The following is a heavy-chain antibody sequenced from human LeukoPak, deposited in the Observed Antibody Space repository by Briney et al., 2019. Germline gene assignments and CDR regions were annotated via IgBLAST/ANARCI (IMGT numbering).Heavy chain of an antibody. CDR3: AKHRTGYSHDY. J-gene: IGHJ4*02. CDR2: IYSGDNT. V-gene: IGHV3-53*01. CDR1: GITVTSDY. D-gene: IGHD5-18*01. Sequence: GGSLRLSCAASGITVTSDYMSWVRQAPGKGLEWVSVIYSGDNTYYEDSVKGRFTISRDNSKNTLYLQMSSLRAEDTAIYYCAKHRTGYSHDYWGQGTLVTVAS.